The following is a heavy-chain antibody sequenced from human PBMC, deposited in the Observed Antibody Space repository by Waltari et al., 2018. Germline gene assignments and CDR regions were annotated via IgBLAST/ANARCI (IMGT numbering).Heavy chain of an antibody. J-gene: IGHJ4*02. CDR1: GYSFVDHY. CDR3: VRDLPRYSTNWDGDF. D-gene: IGHD6-13*01. CDR2: LNPNTGGT. Sequence: QVQLVQSGAEVKRPGASVTVSSKASGYSFVDHYIHWVRQAPGQGFEWMGWLNPNTGGTNYAQKFQGRVTMTRDTSISTAYMELSRLNSDDTAMFFCVRDLPRYSTNWDGDFWGQGTLVTVST. V-gene: IGHV1-2*02.